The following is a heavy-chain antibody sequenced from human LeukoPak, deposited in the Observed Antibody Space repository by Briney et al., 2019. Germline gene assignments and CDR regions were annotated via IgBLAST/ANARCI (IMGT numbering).Heavy chain of an antibody. V-gene: IGHV4-59*08. D-gene: IGHD2-2*01. CDR3: ARSDIVVVPAFDY. CDR1: GGSISSYY. CDR2: IYYSGST. J-gene: IGHJ4*02. Sequence: PSETLSLTCTVSGGSISSYYWSWIRQPPGKGLEWIGYIYYSGSTNYNPSLKSRVTISVDTSKNQFSLKLSSVTAADTAVYYCARSDIVVVPAFDYWGQGTLVTVSS.